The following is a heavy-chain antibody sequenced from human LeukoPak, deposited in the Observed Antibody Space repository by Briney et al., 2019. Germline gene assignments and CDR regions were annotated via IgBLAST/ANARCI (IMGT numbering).Heavy chain of an antibody. V-gene: IGHV3-74*01. CDR1: GFTFSNYW. J-gene: IGHJ6*03. CDR3: ASTGIAAAGSPYYYYYMDV. D-gene: IGHD6-13*01. Sequence: GGSLRLSCAASGFTFSNYWMHWVRQAPGKGLVWVSRIKSDGSSTSYADSVKGRFTISRDNAKNTLYLQMNSLRAEDTAVYYCASTGIAAAGSPYYYYYMDVWGKGTTVTVSS. CDR2: IKSDGSST.